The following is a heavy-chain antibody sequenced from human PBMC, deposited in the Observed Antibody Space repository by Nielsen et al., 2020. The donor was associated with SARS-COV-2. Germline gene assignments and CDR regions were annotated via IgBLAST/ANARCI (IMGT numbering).Heavy chain of an antibody. CDR1: GFTFSSYA. V-gene: IGHV3-30-3*01. J-gene: IGHJ4*02. Sequence: GGSLRLSCAASGFTFSSYAMHWVRQAPGKGLEWVAVISYDGSNKYYADSVKGRFTISRDNSKNTLYLQMNSLRAEDTAVYYCAKAEGYCSSTSCYWGLYYWGQGTLVTVSS. CDR3: AKAEGYCSSTSCYWGLYY. CDR2: ISYDGSNK. D-gene: IGHD2-2*01.